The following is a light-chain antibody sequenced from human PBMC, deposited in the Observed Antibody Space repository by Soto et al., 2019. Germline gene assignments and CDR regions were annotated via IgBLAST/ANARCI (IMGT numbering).Light chain of an antibody. CDR3: QQFGSSPRT. CDR2: GAS. CDR1: QSVSSTY. Sequence: VWTQSPGTLSLSPGERATLSCRASQSVSSTYLAWYQQKPGQAPRLLIYGASSRATGIPDRFSGSGSGTDFTITISRLEPEDVAVYYCQQFGSSPRTFGQGTKVEI. V-gene: IGKV3-20*01. J-gene: IGKJ1*01.